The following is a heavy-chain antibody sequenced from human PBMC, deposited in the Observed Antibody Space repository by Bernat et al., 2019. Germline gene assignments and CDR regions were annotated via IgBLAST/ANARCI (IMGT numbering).Heavy chain of an antibody. D-gene: IGHD6-6*01. CDR2: ILSNDEK. J-gene: IGHJ4*02. Sequence: QVTLKESGPVLVKPSETLTLTCAVSGFSLSSPKVGVSWIRQPPGKALEWLTHILSNDEKSFNTFLKSRLSISKDTSKGQVVLTMTNMEPVDTATYYCARIPDRTSSVSGYDYWGQGILVTVSS. CDR1: GFSLSSPKVG. CDR3: ARIPDRTSSVSGYDY. V-gene: IGHV2-26*01.